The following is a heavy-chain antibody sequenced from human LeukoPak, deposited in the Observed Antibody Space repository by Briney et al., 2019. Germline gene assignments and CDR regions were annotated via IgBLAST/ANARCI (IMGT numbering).Heavy chain of an antibody. V-gene: IGHV1-18*01. CDR3: ARASVTLVRGVITPYYYYGMDV. J-gene: IGHJ6*02. Sequence: ASVKVSGKASGYTFTSYGISWVRQAPGQGLEWMGWISAYNGNINYAQKLQGRVTMTTDTSTSTAYMELRSLRSDDTAVYYCARASVTLVRGVITPYYYYGMDVWGQGTTVTVSS. CDR1: GYTFTSYG. CDR2: ISAYNGNI. D-gene: IGHD3-10*01.